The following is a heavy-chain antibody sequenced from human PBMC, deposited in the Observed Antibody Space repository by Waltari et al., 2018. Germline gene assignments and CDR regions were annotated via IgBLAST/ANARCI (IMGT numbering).Heavy chain of an antibody. CDR3: ARLSITINKKAFDI. D-gene: IGHD3-10*01. CDR1: GGSISSGDYY. J-gene: IGHJ3*02. Sequence: QEQLQESGPGLVKPSQTLSLTGTVSGGSISSGDYYWSWLRQPPGKGLEWIGYIYYSGSTYYNPSLKSRVTISVDTSKNQFSLKLSSVTAADTAVYYCARLSITINKKAFDIWGQGTMVTVSS. CDR2: IYYSGST. V-gene: IGHV4-30-4*08.